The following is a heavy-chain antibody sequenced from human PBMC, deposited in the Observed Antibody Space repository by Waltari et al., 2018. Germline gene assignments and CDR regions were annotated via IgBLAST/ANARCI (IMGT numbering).Heavy chain of an antibody. D-gene: IGHD6-19*01. CDR3: ARHSSGWYIEGWCDP. Sequence: QVQLVQSGAEVKKPGASVKVSCKASGYTFTSYGISWVRQAPGQGLEWMGWISAYNGKTNEAQKLKGRVTSATDTSTSTAYMELRSLRSDDTAVYYWARHSSGWYIEGWCDPWGQGTLVTVSS. CDR1: GYTFTSYG. CDR2: ISAYNGKT. J-gene: IGHJ5*02. V-gene: IGHV1-18*04.